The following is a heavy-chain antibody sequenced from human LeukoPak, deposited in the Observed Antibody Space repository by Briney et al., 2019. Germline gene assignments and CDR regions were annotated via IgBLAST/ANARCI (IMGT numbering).Heavy chain of an antibody. CDR3: ARASAAAPFDY. CDR2: IYTSGST. Sequence: SETLSLTCTVSGGSISSGSYYLSWIRHPAGKGLEWIGRIYTSGSTNYNPSLKSRVTISVDTSKNQFSLKLSSVTAADTAVYYCARASAAAPFDYWGQGTLVTVSS. CDR1: GGSISSGSYY. V-gene: IGHV4-61*02. J-gene: IGHJ4*02. D-gene: IGHD2-2*01.